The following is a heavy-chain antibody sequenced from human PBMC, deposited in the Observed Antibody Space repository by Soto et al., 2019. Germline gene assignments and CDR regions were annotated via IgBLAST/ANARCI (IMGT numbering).Heavy chain of an antibody. D-gene: IGHD3-22*01. Sequence: QVQLQESGPGLVKPSQTLSLTCTVSGGSISSGGYYWSCIRQHPGKGLEWIGYIYYSGSTYYNPSLESRVTISVDTSMNQFSLKLSSVTAADTAVYYCASESYYDSRGIGYWGQGTLVTVSS. CDR2: IYYSGST. J-gene: IGHJ4*02. CDR3: ASESYYDSRGIGY. CDR1: GGSISSGGYY. V-gene: IGHV4-31*03.